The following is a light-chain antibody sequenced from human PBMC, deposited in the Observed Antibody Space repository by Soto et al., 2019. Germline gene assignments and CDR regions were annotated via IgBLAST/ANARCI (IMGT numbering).Light chain of an antibody. CDR3: LQHTNSPLT. CDR1: QGISNH. CDR2: DAS. Sequence: DIQRTQSPSAMSASVGDRVTITCRASQGISNHLVWFQQRPGKVPKRLIYDASSLQTGVPSRFSGSGSGTDFTLTISSLQPEDFATYYCLQHTNSPLTFGQGTRLEIK. V-gene: IGKV1-17*03. J-gene: IGKJ5*01.